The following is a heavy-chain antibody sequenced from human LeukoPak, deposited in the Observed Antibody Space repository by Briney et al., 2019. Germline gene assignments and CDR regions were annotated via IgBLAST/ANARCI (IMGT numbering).Heavy chain of an antibody. V-gene: IGHV3-74*01. CDR2: INSDGSTT. Sequence: GGSLRLSCAASGFTFNNYWMHWVRQAPGKGLVWVSRINSDGSTTNYADSVKGRFTISRDNAKNTLYLQINSLRAEDTAVYYCASGSSGWYGEIWGQGTLVTVSS. CDR3: ASGSSGWYGEI. D-gene: IGHD6-19*01. CDR1: GFTFNNYW. J-gene: IGHJ4*02.